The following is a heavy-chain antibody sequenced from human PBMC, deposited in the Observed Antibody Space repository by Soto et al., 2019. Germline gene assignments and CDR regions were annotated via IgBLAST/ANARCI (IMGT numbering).Heavy chain of an antibody. D-gene: IGHD3-9*01. CDR3: SRNLRYFDGFDS. CDR2: IYYSGGT. V-gene: IGHV4-59*01. J-gene: IGHJ5*01. CDR1: GGSISSYY. Sequence: PSETLSLTCTVSGGSISSYYWSWIRQPPGKGLEWIGYIYYSGGTYYNPSLKSRVTISVDTSKNQFSLKLTSVTAADTAVFYCSRNLRYFDGFDSWGQGTVLPVSS.